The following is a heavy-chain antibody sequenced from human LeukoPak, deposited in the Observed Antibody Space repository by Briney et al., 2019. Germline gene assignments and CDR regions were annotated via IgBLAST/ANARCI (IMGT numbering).Heavy chain of an antibody. D-gene: IGHD6-13*01. J-gene: IGHJ5*02. Sequence: GGSLRLSCAASGFTFDDYAMLWVRQAPGKGLEGVSLISGDCGSTYYAGSVKGRFTISRDDSKNSLYLQMNSLRTEDTALYYCAKVHPSSWDRNNWFDPWGQGTLVTVSS. CDR2: ISGDCGST. V-gene: IGHV3-43*02. CDR3: AKVHPSSWDRNNWFDP. CDR1: GFTFDDYA.